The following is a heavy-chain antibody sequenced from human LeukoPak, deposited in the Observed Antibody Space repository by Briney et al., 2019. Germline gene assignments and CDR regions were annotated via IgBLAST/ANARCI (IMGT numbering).Heavy chain of an antibody. CDR3: ARDSRITIFGVVPSYFDY. CDR2: ISYDGSNK. V-gene: IGHV3-30-3*01. CDR1: GFTFSSYA. Sequence: GGSLRLSCAASGFTFSSYAMHWVRQAPGKGLEWVAVISYDGSNKYYADSVKGRFTISRDNSKNTLYLQMNSLRAEDTAVYYCARDSRITIFGVVPSYFDYWGQGTLVTVSS. D-gene: IGHD3-3*01. J-gene: IGHJ4*02.